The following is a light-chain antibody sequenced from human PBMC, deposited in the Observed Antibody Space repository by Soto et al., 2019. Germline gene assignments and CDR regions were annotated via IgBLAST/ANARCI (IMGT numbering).Light chain of an antibody. V-gene: IGKV3-20*01. Sequence: EIVLTQSPGTLSLSPGERATLSCRASQSVSTGYLAWYQQKPGQAPRLLIFGASRRATGIPDRFSGSGSGTDFTLTISRLEPEDFAVCYCQQYHSSPRTFGQGTKVDIK. CDR1: QSVSTGY. CDR2: GAS. CDR3: QQYHSSPRT. J-gene: IGKJ1*01.